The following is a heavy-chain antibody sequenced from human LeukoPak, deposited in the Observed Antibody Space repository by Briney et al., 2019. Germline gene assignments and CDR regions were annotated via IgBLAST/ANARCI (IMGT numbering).Heavy chain of an antibody. J-gene: IGHJ4*02. Sequence: SETLSLTCSVSGGSISGYYWSWVQQPPGKRLEWIGYIYYSGSTNYNPSLKSRVTMSVDTSKNQFSLKPTSVTAADTAVYFCARISSGWLDYWGQGTLVTVSS. CDR1: GGSISGYY. CDR3: ARISSGWLDY. CDR2: IYYSGST. D-gene: IGHD6-19*01. V-gene: IGHV4-59*01.